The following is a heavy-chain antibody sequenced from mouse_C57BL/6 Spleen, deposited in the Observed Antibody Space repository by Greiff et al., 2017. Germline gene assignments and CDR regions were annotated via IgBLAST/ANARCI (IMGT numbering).Heavy chain of an antibody. V-gene: IGHV1-54*01. CDR1: GYAFTNYL. D-gene: IGHD2-1*01. CDR2: INPGSGGT. Sequence: VQLVESGAELVRPGTSVKVSCKASGYAFTNYLIEWVKQRPGQDLEWIGVINPGSGGTNYNEQFKGKATLTADKSSSTAYMQLSSLTSEDSAVYFCARGGLYGKPPMDYWGQGTSVTVSS. CDR3: ARGGLYGKPPMDY. J-gene: IGHJ4*01.